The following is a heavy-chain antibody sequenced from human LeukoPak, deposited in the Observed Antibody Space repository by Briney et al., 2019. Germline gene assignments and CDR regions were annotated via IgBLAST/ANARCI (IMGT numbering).Heavy chain of an antibody. V-gene: IGHV1-69*04. J-gene: IGHJ5*02. CDR1: GGTFSSYA. Sequence: SVKVSCKASGGTFSSYAISWVRQAPGQGLEWMGRIIPILGIANYAQKFQGRVTITADKSTSTAYMELSSLRSEDTAVYYCARVGQAVPAAIGTNWFDPWGQGTLVTVSS. CDR2: IIPILGIA. CDR3: ARVGQAVPAAIGTNWFDP. D-gene: IGHD2-2*02.